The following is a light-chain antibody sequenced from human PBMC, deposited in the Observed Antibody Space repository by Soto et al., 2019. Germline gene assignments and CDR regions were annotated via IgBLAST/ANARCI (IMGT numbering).Light chain of an antibody. J-gene: IGLJ1*01. V-gene: IGLV2-23*01. Sequence: ALTQPASVSGSPGQSITISCTGTSSDVGSYNLVSWYQQHPGKAPKLMIYEGSKRPSGVSIRFSGSKSGNTASLTISGLQAEDEADYYCCSYAGSSTYVFGTGTKVTVL. CDR1: SSDVGSYNL. CDR3: CSYAGSSTYV. CDR2: EGS.